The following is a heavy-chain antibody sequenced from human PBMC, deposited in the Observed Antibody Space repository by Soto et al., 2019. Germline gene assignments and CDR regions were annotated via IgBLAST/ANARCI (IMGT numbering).Heavy chain of an antibody. D-gene: IGHD2-21*01. J-gene: IGHJ4*02. CDR2: IIPMFPTT. CDR3: TKDGDSADYGY. CDR1: GDTFGRNA. Sequence: QVHLVQSGTEVKRPGSSVKVSCKASGDTFGRNAIHWVRQAPGQGLEWMGGIIPMFPTTNYAQKFKGRLTNYADKSTGTAYMEMTSLRSEDTAVYYCTKDGDSADYGYWGQGTLVTVSS. V-gene: IGHV1-69*06.